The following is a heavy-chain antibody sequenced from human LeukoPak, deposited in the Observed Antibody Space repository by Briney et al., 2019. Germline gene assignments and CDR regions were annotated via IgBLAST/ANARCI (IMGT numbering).Heavy chain of an antibody. D-gene: IGHD2-15*01. CDR1: GYTFTGYY. CDR2: INPTSGGT. J-gene: IGHJ4*02. Sequence: ASVKVSCKASGYTFTGYYMHWVRQAPGQGLEWMGWINPTSGGTNYAQKFQGRVTMTRDTSISTAYMELSRLRSDDTAVYYCAREFNARGERGYFYWGQGTLVTVSS. CDR3: AREFNARGERGYFY. V-gene: IGHV1-2*02.